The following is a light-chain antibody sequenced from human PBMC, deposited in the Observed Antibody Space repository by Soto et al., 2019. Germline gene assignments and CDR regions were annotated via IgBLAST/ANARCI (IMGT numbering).Light chain of an antibody. V-gene: IGKV3-15*01. CDR2: GAS. CDR1: QSVSNN. CDR3: QHYNNWWT. Sequence: ETVMTQSPATLSVSPGERATLSCRASQSVSNNLAWYQKKPGQAPRLLIYGASTRATGIPARLSGSGSGTEFTLTITILQSEDFAFYYCQHYNNWWTFGQGTRVDIK. J-gene: IGKJ1*01.